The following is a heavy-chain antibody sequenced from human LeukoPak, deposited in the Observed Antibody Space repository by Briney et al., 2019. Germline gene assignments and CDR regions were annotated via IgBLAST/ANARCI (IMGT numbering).Heavy chain of an antibody. J-gene: IGHJ4*02. V-gene: IGHV3-66*01. CDR3: ARDRAGTLLSYFDY. CDR2: IYSDRST. CDR1: GFTVSSNY. Sequence: GGSLRLSCAASGFTVSSNYMSWVRQAPGKGLEWVSVIYSDRSTYYADSVKGRFTISRDNSKNTLFLQMNSLRAEDTAVYYCARDRAGTLLSYFDYWGQGTLVTVSS. D-gene: IGHD6-13*01.